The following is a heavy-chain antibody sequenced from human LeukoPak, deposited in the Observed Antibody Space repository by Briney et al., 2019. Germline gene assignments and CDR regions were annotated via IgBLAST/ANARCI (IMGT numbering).Heavy chain of an antibody. CDR3: TTEYVWGTYRYFDY. J-gene: IGHJ4*02. D-gene: IGHD3-16*02. V-gene: IGHV3-15*01. CDR1: GFTFSNAW. Sequence: GGSLRLSCAASGFTFSNAWMSWVRQAPGKGLEWVGRIKSKTKSGTTDYAAPVKGRFTISRDDSKNTLYLQMSSLKTEDTAVYYCTTEYVWGTYRYFDYWGQGTLVTVSS. CDR2: IKSKTKSGTT.